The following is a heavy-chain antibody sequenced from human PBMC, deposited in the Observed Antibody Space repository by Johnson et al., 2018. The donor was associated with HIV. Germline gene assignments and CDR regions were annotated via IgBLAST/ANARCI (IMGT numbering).Heavy chain of an antibody. V-gene: IGHV3-7*05. Sequence: VQLVESGGGLVQPGGSLRLSCAVSGFSIRNFWMTWVRQAPGKGLEWVANIKEDGSEKNYVDSVKGRFTISRDNAKNSLYLQMNSLRDEDTAKYYCARDELYRMYVLTALDIWCQGKMVIVSS. CDR3: ARDELYRMYVLTALDI. D-gene: IGHD2-15*01. CDR1: GFSIRNFW. J-gene: IGHJ3*02. CDR2: IKEDGSEK.